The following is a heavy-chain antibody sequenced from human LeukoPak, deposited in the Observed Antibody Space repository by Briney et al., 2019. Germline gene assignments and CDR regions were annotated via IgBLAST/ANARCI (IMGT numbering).Heavy chain of an antibody. D-gene: IGHD2-2*01. CDR2: ISGSGGST. CDR3: AKESRCSSTSCYEGDFDY. V-gene: IGHV3-23*01. CDR1: GFTFSSYG. J-gene: IGHJ4*02. Sequence: GRSLRLSCAVSGFTFSSYGMSWVRQAPGKGLEWVSAISGSGGSTYYADSVQGRFTISRDNSKNTLYLQMNSLRAGDTAVYYCAKESRCSSTSCYEGDFDYWGQGTLVTVSS.